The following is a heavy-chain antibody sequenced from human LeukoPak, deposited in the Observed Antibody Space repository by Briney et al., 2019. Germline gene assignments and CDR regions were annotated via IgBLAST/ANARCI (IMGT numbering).Heavy chain of an antibody. CDR2: INHSGST. CDR1: GGSFSGYY. V-gene: IGHV4-34*01. Sequence: SETLSLTCAVYGGSFSGYYWSWIRRPPGKGLEWIGEINHSGSTNYNPSLKSRVTISVDTSKNQFSQKLSSVTAADTAVYYCASMIAARKYYYYYYGMDVWGQGTTVTVSS. J-gene: IGHJ6*02. CDR3: ASMIAARKYYYYYYGMDV. D-gene: IGHD6-6*01.